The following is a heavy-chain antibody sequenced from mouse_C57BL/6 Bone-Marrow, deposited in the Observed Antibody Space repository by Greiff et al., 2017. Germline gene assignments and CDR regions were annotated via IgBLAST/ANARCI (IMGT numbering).Heavy chain of an antibody. CDR2: IDPSDSYT. Sequence: QVQLQQPGAELVRPGTSVKLSCKASGYTFTSYWMHWVKQRPGQGLEWIGVIDPSDSYTNSTQKFKGKATLTVDTSSSTAYMQLSSLTSEDSAVYYCANYGNYGGFAYWGQGTLVTVSA. CDR3: ANYGNYGGFAY. CDR1: GYTFTSYW. V-gene: IGHV1-59*01. D-gene: IGHD2-1*01. J-gene: IGHJ3*01.